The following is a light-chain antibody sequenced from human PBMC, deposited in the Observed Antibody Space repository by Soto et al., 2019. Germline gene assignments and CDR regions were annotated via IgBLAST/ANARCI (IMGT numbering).Light chain of an antibody. CDR3: QHYGGMWT. CDR1: QSVSTR. J-gene: IGKJ1*01. Sequence: IQMTQSPSSLSASVGDRVTIICRASQSVSTRLAWYQQKPGKAPKVLIYDASSWAGGVPSRFSGSGFGTEFILTISSLQPDDFATYWCQHYGGMWTFGQGTKVDIK. CDR2: DAS. V-gene: IGKV1-5*02.